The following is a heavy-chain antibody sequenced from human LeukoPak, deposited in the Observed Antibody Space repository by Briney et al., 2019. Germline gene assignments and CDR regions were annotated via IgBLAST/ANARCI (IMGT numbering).Heavy chain of an antibody. Sequence: KSGRSLRLSCAASGFSFSSYAMSWVRQAPGKGLEWVSAISGSGGSTYYADSVKGRSTISRDNSKNTLYLQMNRLRAEDTAVYYCAYEKGVAWGQGTLVTVSS. J-gene: IGHJ4*02. CDR3: AYEKGVA. CDR1: GFSFSSYA. CDR2: ISGSGGST. D-gene: IGHD2-15*01. V-gene: IGHV3-23*01.